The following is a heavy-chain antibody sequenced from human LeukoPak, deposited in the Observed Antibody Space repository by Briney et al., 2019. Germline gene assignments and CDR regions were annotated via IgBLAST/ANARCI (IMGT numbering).Heavy chain of an antibody. J-gene: IGHJ4*02. CDR2: ISYDGSNK. CDR1: GFTFSSYA. CDR3: ARDPYCSSTSCYFADY. Sequence: QPGGSLRLSCAASGFTFSSYAMHWVRQAPGKGLEWVAVISYDGSNKYYADSVKGRFTISRDNSKNTLYLQMNSLRAEDTAVYYCARDPYCSSTSCYFADYWGQGTLVTVSS. V-gene: IGHV3-30-3*01. D-gene: IGHD2-2*01.